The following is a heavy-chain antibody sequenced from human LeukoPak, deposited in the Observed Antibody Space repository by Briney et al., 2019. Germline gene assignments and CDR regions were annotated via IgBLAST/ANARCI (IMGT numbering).Heavy chain of an antibody. D-gene: IGHD6-6*01. CDR3: ARGGSIAARPIDY. J-gene: IGHJ4*02. CDR2: ISSNGGST. CDR1: GFTFSSYA. Sequence: GGSLRLSCAASGFTFSSYAMHWVRQAPGKGLEYVSAISSNGGSTYYANSVKGRFTISRDNSKNALFLQMGSLRAEDMAVYYCARGGSIAARPIDYWGQGTLVTVSS. V-gene: IGHV3-64*01.